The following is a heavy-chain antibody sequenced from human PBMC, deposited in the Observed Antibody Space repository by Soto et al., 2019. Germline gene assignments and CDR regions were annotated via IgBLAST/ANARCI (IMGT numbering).Heavy chain of an antibody. CDR2: IRSKANSYAT. CDR1: GFTFSGSA. D-gene: IGHD4-17*01. V-gene: IGHV3-73*01. Sequence: EVQLVESGGGLVQPGGSPKLSCAASGFTFSGSAMHWVRQASGKGLEWVGRIRSKANSYATAYAASVKGRFTISRDDSKNTAYLQMNSLKTEDTAVYYCTRPPDYGGNSGWGQGTLVTVSS. CDR3: TRPPDYGGNSG. J-gene: IGHJ4*02.